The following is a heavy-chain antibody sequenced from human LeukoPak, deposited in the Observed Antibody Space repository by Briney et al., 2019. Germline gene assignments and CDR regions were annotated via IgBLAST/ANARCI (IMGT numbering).Heavy chain of an antibody. CDR1: GFTFDDYA. J-gene: IGHJ4*02. CDR2: ISWNSGSI. V-gene: IGHV3-9*01. CDR3: AKGRSGSYSVPFDY. Sequence: GRSLRLSCAASGFTFDDYAMHWVRQASGKGLEWVSGISWNSGSIGYADSVKGRFTISRDNAKNSLYLQMNSLRAEDTALYYCAKGRSGSYSVPFDYWGQGTLVTVSS. D-gene: IGHD1-26*01.